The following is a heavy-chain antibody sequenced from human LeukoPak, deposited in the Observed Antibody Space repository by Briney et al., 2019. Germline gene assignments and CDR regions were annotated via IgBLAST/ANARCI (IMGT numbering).Heavy chain of an antibody. CDR2: IKQDGSEK. Sequence: GGSLRLSCAASGFTFSSYWMSWVRQAPGKGLEWVANIKQDGSEKYYVDSVKGRFTISRDNAKNSLYLQMNSLRAEDTAVYYCARGPAAAEVLVDYWGQGTLVTVSS. J-gene: IGHJ4*02. CDR3: ARGPAAAEVLVDY. CDR1: GFTFSSYW. V-gene: IGHV3-7*01. D-gene: IGHD6-13*01.